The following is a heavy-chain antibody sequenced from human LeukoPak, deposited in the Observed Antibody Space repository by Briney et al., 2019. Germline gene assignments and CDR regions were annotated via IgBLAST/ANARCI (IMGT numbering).Heavy chain of an antibody. D-gene: IGHD4-17*01. J-gene: IGHJ4*02. Sequence: GGSLRLSCAASGFTVSSNYMSWVRQAPGKGLEWVSVIYSGGSTYYADSVKGRFTISRDNSKNTLYLQMNSLRAEDTAVYYCASHDYGDHGHFDYWGQGTLVTVSS. CDR1: GFTVSSNY. CDR3: ASHDYGDHGHFDY. CDR2: IYSGGST. V-gene: IGHV3-53*01.